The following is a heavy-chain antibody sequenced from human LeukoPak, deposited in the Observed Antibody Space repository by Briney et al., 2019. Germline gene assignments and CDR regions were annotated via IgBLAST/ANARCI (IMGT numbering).Heavy chain of an antibody. Sequence: PSETLSLTCTVSGGSINSYYWSWIRHSPGKGLEWIGYIFYSGSTSYNPSLKSRVTISVDTSKNQFSLNLSSVTAADTAAYYCARHRPGPYDYWGQGTLVTVSS. CDR2: IFYSGST. J-gene: IGHJ4*02. CDR3: ARHRPGPYDY. CDR1: GGSINSYY. V-gene: IGHV4-59*08.